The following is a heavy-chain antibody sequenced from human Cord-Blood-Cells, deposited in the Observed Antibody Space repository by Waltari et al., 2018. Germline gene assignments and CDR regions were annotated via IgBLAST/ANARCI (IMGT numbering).Heavy chain of an antibody. D-gene: IGHD1-26*01. CDR2: IWYYGSNK. Sequence: QVQLVESGGGVVQPGRSLRLSCAASGFTFSSYGMHWVRQAPGKGLVWVAVIWYYGSNKFYADSVKGRFTISRDNSKNTLYLQMNSLRAEDTAVYYCAREAEWELYYFDYWGQGTLVTVSS. CDR1: GFTFSSYG. CDR3: AREAEWELYYFDY. J-gene: IGHJ4*02. V-gene: IGHV3-33*01.